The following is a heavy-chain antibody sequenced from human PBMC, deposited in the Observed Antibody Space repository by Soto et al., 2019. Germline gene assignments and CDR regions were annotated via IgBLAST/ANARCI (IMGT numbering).Heavy chain of an antibody. V-gene: IGHV4-59*08. CDR2: TDYSGNT. J-gene: IGHJ4*02. Sequence: QVQLQESGPGLVRPSETLSLTCNVSSDSISSYYWIWIRQSPGKGLEWIGYTDYSGNTNYNPSLKSRVTTSGDTSKNQFSLRLSSVTAADTAVYYCARAVGAPRYYLDYWGQGTLGTVSS. CDR3: ARAVGAPRYYLDY. CDR1: SDSISSYY. D-gene: IGHD6-19*01.